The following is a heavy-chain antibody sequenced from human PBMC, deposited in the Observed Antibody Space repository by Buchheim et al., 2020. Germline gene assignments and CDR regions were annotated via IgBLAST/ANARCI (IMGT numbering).Heavy chain of an antibody. CDR1: GFTFNKAW. CDR3: TTGPGIQLA. Sequence: EVQLVESGGGLVKPGGSLRLSCAASGFTFNKAWMNWVRQTPGKALEWVGHFRSQADGGTTDYAARVNGRFTVSRNDSQEMFYLQMNNLKTEDTALYYCTTGPGIQLAWGQGT. V-gene: IGHV3-15*01. J-gene: IGHJ4*02. D-gene: IGHD1-1*01. CDR2: FRSQADGGTT.